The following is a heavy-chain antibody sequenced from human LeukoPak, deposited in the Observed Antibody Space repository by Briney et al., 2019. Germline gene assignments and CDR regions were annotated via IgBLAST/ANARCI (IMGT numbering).Heavy chain of an antibody. V-gene: IGHV1-46*01. J-gene: IGHJ6*02. CDR1: GGTFSSYA. D-gene: IGHD3-9*01. Sequence: GSSVKVSCKASGGTFSSYAISWVRQAPGQGLEWMGIINPSGGSTSYAQKFQGRVTMTRDTSTSTVYMELSSLRSEDTAVYYCARGYYDILTGYPPEAYYYYYGMDVWGQGTTVTVSS. CDR3: ARGYYDILTGYPPEAYYYYYGMDV. CDR2: INPSGGST.